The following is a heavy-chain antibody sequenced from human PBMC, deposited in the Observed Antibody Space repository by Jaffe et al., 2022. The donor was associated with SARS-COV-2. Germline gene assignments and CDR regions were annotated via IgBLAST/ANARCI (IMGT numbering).Heavy chain of an antibody. CDR1: GFTFSSYS. CDR2: ISSISSYI. CDR3: ARHYGTDYYYGLDV. J-gene: IGHJ6*02. Sequence: EVQLVESGGGLVKPGGSLRLSCAASGFTFSSYSMDWVRQAPGKGLEWVSSISSISSYIYYADSVKGRFTISRDNAKKSLYLQMNSLRAEDTAVYYCARHYGTDYYYGLDVWGQGTTVTVSS. D-gene: IGHD1-7*01. V-gene: IGHV3-21*01.